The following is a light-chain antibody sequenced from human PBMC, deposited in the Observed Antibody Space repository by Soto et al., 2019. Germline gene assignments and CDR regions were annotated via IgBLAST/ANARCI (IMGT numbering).Light chain of an antibody. V-gene: IGLV1-40*01. Sequence: QSVLTQPPSVSGAPGQRVTISCTGSSSNIGAGYDVHWYQQLPGTAPKLLIYANSNRPSGVPDRFSGSKSGTSASLAITGLQAEDDADYYCQSYDRSLSVVFGGGTKLTVL. CDR3: QSYDRSLSVV. CDR1: SSNIGAGYD. CDR2: ANS. J-gene: IGLJ2*01.